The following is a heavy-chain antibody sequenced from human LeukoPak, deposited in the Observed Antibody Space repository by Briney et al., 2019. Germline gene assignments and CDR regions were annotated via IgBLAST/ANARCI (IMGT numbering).Heavy chain of an antibody. CDR3: AREDGGGIDY. Sequence: GGSLRLSRAASKFTFSSYAMNWVRQAPGKGLEWVSSITSSSSYMYYADSVKGRFTISRDNAKNSLYLQMNSLRAEDTAIYYCAREDGGGIDYWGQGTLVTVSS. D-gene: IGHD5-24*01. CDR1: KFTFSSYA. CDR2: ITSSSSYM. V-gene: IGHV3-21*01. J-gene: IGHJ4*02.